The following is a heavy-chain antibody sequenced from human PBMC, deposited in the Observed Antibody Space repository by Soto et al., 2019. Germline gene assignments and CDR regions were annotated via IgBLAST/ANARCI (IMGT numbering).Heavy chain of an antibody. CDR1: GGSISNYY. J-gene: IGHJ5*02. Sequence: PSETLSLTCNVSGGSISNYYWTWVRQSPEKGLEWIGYMYYNGNINYNPSLKSRVTISIDTSKNQFSLTLKSVTAADTDEYYCASGGNWFDPWGQGVLVTVSS. V-gene: IGHV4-59*01. CDR2: MYYNGNI. D-gene: IGHD3-16*01. CDR3: ASGGNWFDP.